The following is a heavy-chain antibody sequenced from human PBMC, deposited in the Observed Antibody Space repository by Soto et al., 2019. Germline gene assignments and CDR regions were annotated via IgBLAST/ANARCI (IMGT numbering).Heavy chain of an antibody. V-gene: IGHV1-69*01. D-gene: IGHD3-3*01. CDR3: ATGVIWIGYFTVDS. CDR1: GGSFGNSA. Sequence: QVQLVQSGAEVKKPGSSVKVSCKASGGSFGNSAINWVRQTPGQGLAWLGGFIPVYRTLNYAQKFQGRVTITADESTGTAYMKLSSLASDDTAVYYCATGVIWIGYFTVDSWGQGTRVTVSS. CDR2: FIPVYRTL. J-gene: IGHJ4*02.